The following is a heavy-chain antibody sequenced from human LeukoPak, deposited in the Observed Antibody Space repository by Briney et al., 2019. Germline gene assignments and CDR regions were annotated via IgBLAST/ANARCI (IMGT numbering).Heavy chain of an antibody. J-gene: IGHJ4*02. Sequence: GGSLRLSCAAPGFTFSNYGLHWVRQAPGKGLEWVAFMSYDGTHKYYSDSVRGRFTISRDNSKNTLLLQMNSLRSEDTAVYFCAKDFGYGDCFDYWGQGTLVTVSS. CDR2: MSYDGTHK. CDR1: GFTFSNYG. V-gene: IGHV3-30*18. CDR3: AKDFGYGDCFDY. D-gene: IGHD4-17*01.